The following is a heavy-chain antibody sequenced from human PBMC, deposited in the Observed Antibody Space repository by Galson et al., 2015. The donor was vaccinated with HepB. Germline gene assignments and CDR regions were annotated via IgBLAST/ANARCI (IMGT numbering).Heavy chain of an antibody. CDR2: ISGSADST. V-gene: IGHV3-23*01. J-gene: IGHJ6*02. D-gene: IGHD3-3*01. Sequence: SLRLSCAASGFTFSSSVMNWVRQAPGKGLEWVSTISGSADSTNYVDSVKGRFTISRDNSKNTLFLQMNSLRAEDTAVYYCAKRRAVKAYDFCSTYVRARGTAHFYALDVWGQGTTVTVSS. CDR1: GFTFSSSV. CDR3: AKRRAVKAYDFCSTYVRARGTAHFYALDV.